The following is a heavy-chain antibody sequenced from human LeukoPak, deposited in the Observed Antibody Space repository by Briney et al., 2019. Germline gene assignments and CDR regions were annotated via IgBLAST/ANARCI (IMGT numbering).Heavy chain of an antibody. V-gene: IGHV3-7*01. Sequence: GGSLRLSCAASGFTFSSHWMTWVRQAPGKGLEWEANIKQDGSERYYVDSVKGRFTISRDNAKNSLSLQMNNLRVEDTAVYYCARAGSHWHYVYWGQGTVVTVSS. D-gene: IGHD3-10*01. CDR3: ARAGSHWHYVY. CDR2: IKQDGSER. CDR1: GFTFSSHW. J-gene: IGHJ4*02.